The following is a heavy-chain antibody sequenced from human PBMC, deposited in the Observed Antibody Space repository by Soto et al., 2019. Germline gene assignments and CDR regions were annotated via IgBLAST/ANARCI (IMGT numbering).Heavy chain of an antibody. J-gene: IGHJ5*02. V-gene: IGHV1-3*01. D-gene: IGHD2-15*01. CDR1: GYTFTSYA. CDR2: INAGNGNT. Sequence: ASVKVSCKASGYTFTSYAMHWVRQAPGQRLEWMGWINAGNGNTKYSQKFQGRVTITRDTSASTAYMELSSLRSEDTAVYYCARGGYCSGGSCSWFDPWGQGTPGTVSS. CDR3: ARGGYCSGGSCSWFDP.